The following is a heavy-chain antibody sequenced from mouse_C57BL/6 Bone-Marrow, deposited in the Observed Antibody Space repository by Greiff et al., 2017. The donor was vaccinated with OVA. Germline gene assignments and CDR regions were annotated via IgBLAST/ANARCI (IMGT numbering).Heavy chain of an antibody. J-gene: IGHJ1*03. CDR1: GYTFTGYW. D-gene: IGHD2-10*02. CDR3: ARLRRYGNYPYWYFDV. CDR2: ILPGSGST. V-gene: IGHV1-9*01. Sequence: QVQLKESGAELMKPGASVKLSCKATGYTFTGYWIEWVKQRPGHGLEWIGEILPGSGSTNYNEKFKGKATFTADTSSNTAYMQLSSLTTEDSAIYYCARLRRYGNYPYWYFDVWGTGTTVTVSS.